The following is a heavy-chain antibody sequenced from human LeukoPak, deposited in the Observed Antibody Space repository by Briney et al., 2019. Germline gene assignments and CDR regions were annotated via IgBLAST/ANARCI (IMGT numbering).Heavy chain of an antibody. V-gene: IGHV1-24*01. J-gene: IGHJ4*02. D-gene: IGHD4-17*01. Sequence: GASVKVSCKVSGYIFTELSMHWVRQAPGKGLEWMGGFNPEDGESFYAQKFKGRATMTEDTSTDTAYMELSSLSYDDTAVYYCATDASGDYLNHWGQGTLVTVSS. CDR1: GYIFTELS. CDR3: ATDASGDYLNH. CDR2: FNPEDGES.